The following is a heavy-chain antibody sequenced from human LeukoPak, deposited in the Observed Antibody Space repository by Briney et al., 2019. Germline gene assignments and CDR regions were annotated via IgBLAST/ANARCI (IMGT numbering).Heavy chain of an antibody. CDR2: IRYDGSEI. V-gene: IGHV3-7*03. D-gene: IGHD2-21*02. CDR1: GFIFSNYW. CDR3: AKSHHVTAIDY. J-gene: IGHJ4*02. Sequence: QTGGSLRLSCAASGFIFSNYWMGWVRQSPGKGLEWVANIRYDGSEIYYVDSVKGRFTISRDNSKNTLYLQMNSLRADDTAVYYCAKSHHVTAIDYWGQGTLVTVSS.